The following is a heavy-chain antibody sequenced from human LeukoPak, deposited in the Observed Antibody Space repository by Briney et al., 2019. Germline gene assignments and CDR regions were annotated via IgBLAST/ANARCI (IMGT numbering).Heavy chain of an antibody. CDR1: GGSISSYY. J-gene: IGHJ4*02. D-gene: IGHD1-7*01. V-gene: IGHV3-11*04. CDR2: ISSSGSTI. CDR3: ARLTGTTFLLDY. Sequence: PSETLSLTCTVSGGSISSYYWSWIRQPPGKGLEWVSYISSSGSTIYYADSVKGRFTISRDNAKNSLYLQMNSLRAEDTAVYYCARLTGTTFLLDYWGQGTLVTVSS.